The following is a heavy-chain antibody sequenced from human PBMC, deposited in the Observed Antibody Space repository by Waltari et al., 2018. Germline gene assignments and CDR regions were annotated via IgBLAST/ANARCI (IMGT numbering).Heavy chain of an antibody. J-gene: IGHJ6*03. V-gene: IGHV1-69-2*01. CDR1: GYTFTDYY. CDR2: VDPEDGET. CDR3: ATYYGSGSPYYYYYYMDV. D-gene: IGHD3-10*01. Sequence: EVQLVQSGAEVKKPGATVKISCKASGYTFTDYYMHWVQQAPGKGLEWMGRVDPEDGETIYAEKFQGRVTITADTSTDTAYMELSSLRSEDTAVYYCATYYGSGSPYYYYYYMDVWGKGTTVTVSS.